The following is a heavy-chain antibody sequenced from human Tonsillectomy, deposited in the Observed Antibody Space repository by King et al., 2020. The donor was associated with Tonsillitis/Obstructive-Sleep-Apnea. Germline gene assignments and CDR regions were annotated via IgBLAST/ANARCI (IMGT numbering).Heavy chain of an antibody. J-gene: IGHJ6*02. CDR1: GFAFNKAW. CDR2: LKSKTDGGTT. V-gene: IGHV3-15*07. CDR3: TTRFSEYCRGGACYYGLDV. Sequence: VQLVESGGGLVKPGGSLRLSCVASGFAFNKAWMNWVRQAPGKGLEWVGRLKSKTDGGTTDYAAPVKGRFTISRDYSKNKLYLQMNSLKIEDTAVYYCTTRFSEYCRGGACYYGLDVWGQGTAVTVSS. D-gene: IGHD2-15*01.